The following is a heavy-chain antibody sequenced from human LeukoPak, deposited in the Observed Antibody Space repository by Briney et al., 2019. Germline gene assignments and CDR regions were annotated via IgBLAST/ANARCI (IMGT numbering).Heavy chain of an antibody. CDR1: GDSISRHY. CDR3: ARERLIAGATVFDY. CDR2: IYCSGST. D-gene: IGHD1-26*01. V-gene: IGHV4-59*11. J-gene: IGHJ4*02. Sequence: PSETLSLTCTVSGDSISRHYWSWIRQTPGKGLEWIGCIYCSGSTSYNPSLKSRFTISVDTSNNQFSLKLTSMTAADTAVYFCARERLIAGATVFDYWGQGTLVTVSS.